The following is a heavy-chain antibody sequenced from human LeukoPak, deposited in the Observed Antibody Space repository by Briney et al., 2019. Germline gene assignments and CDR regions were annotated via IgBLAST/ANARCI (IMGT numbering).Heavy chain of an antibody. D-gene: IGHD6-13*01. CDR2: ISYDGSNK. J-gene: IGHJ4*02. CDR1: GFTFSSYA. V-gene: IGHV3-30*01. CDR3: ARDRWQQAYFDY. Sequence: GGSLRLSCAASGFTFSSYAMHWVRQAPGKGLEWVAVISYDGSNKYYADSVKGRFTISRDNSKNTLYLQMNSLRAEDTAVYYCARDRWQQAYFDYWGQGTLVTVSS.